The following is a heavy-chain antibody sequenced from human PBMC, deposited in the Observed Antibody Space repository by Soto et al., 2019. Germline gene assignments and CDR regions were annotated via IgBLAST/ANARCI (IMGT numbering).Heavy chain of an antibody. J-gene: IGHJ6*03. V-gene: IGHV3-23*01. CDR2: ISGSGGST. D-gene: IGHD2-2*01. Sequence: GGSLRLSCAASRFTFSSYAMSWVRQAPGKGLEWVSAISGSGGSTYYADSVKGRFTISRDNSKNTLYLQMNSLRAEDTAVYYCAKPQYCSSTSCHHYYYYYYMDVWGKGTTVTVSS. CDR1: RFTFSSYA. CDR3: AKPQYCSSTSCHHYYYYYYMDV.